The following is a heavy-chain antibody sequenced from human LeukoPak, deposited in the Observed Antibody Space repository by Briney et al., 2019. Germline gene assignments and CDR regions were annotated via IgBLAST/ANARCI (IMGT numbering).Heavy chain of an antibody. Sequence: GGSLRLSCAASGFTFSDYYMSWIRQAPGKGLEWVSSISSSSSYIYYADSVKGRFTISRDNAKNSLYLQMNSLRAEDTAVYYCARKDCSGGSCYSDYWGQGTLVTVSS. CDR1: GFTFSDYY. V-gene: IGHV3-11*06. CDR2: ISSSSSYI. D-gene: IGHD2-15*01. CDR3: ARKDCSGGSCYSDY. J-gene: IGHJ4*02.